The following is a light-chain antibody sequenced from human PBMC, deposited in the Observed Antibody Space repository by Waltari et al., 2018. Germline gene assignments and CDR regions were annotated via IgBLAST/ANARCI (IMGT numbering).Light chain of an antibody. J-gene: IGKJ2*01. Sequence: DIQMTQSPSTLSASVGDRVTISCRASQSVGTWLAWYQQKPGKAPKLLIYMASSLEGGVPSRFSGSGSGTEFTLTISSLQPDDFATYSCQQYSSFSTFGQGTKV. V-gene: IGKV1-5*03. CDR2: MAS. CDR3: QQYSSFST. CDR1: QSVGTW.